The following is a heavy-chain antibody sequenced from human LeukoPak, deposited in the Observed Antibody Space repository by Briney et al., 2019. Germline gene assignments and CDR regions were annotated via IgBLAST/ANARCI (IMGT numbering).Heavy chain of an antibody. Sequence: GRSLRLSCAASGFTFSSYAMSWVRQAPGKGLEWVSSISGSSSYIYYADSVKGRFSISRDNAKNSLYLQMNSLRAEDTAVYYCARDLLGWELHYFDYWGQGTLVTVSS. V-gene: IGHV3-21*01. D-gene: IGHD1-26*01. CDR1: GFTFSSYA. J-gene: IGHJ4*02. CDR2: ISGSSSYI. CDR3: ARDLLGWELHYFDY.